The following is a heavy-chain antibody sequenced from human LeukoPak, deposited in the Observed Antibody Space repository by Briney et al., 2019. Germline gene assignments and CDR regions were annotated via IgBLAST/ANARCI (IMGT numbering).Heavy chain of an antibody. CDR1: GFTFSSYG. CDR2: ISYDGSNK. J-gene: IGHJ3*02. Sequence: GRSLRLSCAASGFTFSSYGMHWVRQAPGKGLEWVAVISYDGSNKYYADSVKGRFTISRDNSKNTLYLQMDSLRAEDTAVYYCAILRLFDIWGQGTMVTVSS. D-gene: IGHD6-25*01. CDR3: AILRLFDI. V-gene: IGHV3-30*03.